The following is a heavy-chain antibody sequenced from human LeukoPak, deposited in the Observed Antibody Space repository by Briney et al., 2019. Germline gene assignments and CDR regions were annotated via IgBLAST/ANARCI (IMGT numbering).Heavy chain of an antibody. CDR1: GFAFSNYW. CDR3: LAGYYYYYMDV. CDR2: INTHGSST. V-gene: IGHV3-74*01. D-gene: IGHD6-13*01. J-gene: IGHJ6*03. Sequence: GRSLRLSCAASGFAFSNYWLHWARQAPGKGLVWVARINTHGSSTNYADSVKGRFSISRDNAKNTLYLQMTSLSAEDTAVYYALAGYYYYYMDVWGKGTTVTVSS.